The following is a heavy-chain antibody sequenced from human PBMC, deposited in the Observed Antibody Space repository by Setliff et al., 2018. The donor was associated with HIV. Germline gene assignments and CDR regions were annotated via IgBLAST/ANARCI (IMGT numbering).Heavy chain of an antibody. CDR2: IYYSGNP. CDR3: ARVFDYAQRPPLYYFDY. CDR1: GGSISSGYYY. D-gene: IGHD2-2*01. J-gene: IGHJ4*02. V-gene: IGHV4-31*03. Sequence: RASEPLSLTCTVSGGSISSGYYYWSWIRQHPGKGLEWIGYIYYSGNPFYNPSLRSRVTISLDTSKNQFSLKLSSVTAADTAVYYCARVFDYAQRPPLYYFDYWGQGTLVTVSS.